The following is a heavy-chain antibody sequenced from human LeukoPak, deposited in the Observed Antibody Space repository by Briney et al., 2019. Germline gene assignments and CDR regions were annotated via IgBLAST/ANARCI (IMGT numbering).Heavy chain of an antibody. CDR2: INSRSSTI. CDR1: RFTFSNYG. Sequence: LRLSXAASRFTFSNYGVNWVRQAPGKGLEWVSYINSRSSTIYYADSVRGRFTISRDNAKNSLYLQMNSLKAEDTAIYYCARGGSGWYWAFDYWGQGTLVTVSS. D-gene: IGHD6-19*01. V-gene: IGHV3-48*01. CDR3: ARGGSGWYWAFDY. J-gene: IGHJ4*02.